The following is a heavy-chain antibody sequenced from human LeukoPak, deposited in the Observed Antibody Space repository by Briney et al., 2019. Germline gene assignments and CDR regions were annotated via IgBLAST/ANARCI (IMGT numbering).Heavy chain of an antibody. CDR2: VWFDGTNK. V-gene: IGHV3-33*06. J-gene: IGHJ4*02. Sequence: GGSLRLSCAASGFTFTNYGMHWVRQAPGKGLEWVAVVWFDGTNKYYADSVKGPFTISRDNSKNTVYLQMNSLRTEDTAVYYCAKDMIVVVPTAREYFDYWGQGTLVTVSS. CDR3: AKDMIVVVPTAREYFDY. CDR1: GFTFTNYG. D-gene: IGHD2-2*01.